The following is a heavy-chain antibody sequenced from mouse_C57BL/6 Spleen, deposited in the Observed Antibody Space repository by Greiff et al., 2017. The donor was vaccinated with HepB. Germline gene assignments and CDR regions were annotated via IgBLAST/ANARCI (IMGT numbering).Heavy chain of an antibody. D-gene: IGHD2-13*01. V-gene: IGHV1-63*01. J-gene: IGHJ2*01. Sequence: QVQLQQSGAELVRPGTSVKMSCKASGYTFTNYWIGWAKQRPGHGLEWIGDIYPGGGYTNYNEKFKGKATLTADKSSSTAYMQFSSLTSEDSAIYYCARRDYWALDYWGQGTTLTVSS. CDR3: ARRDYWALDY. CDR1: GYTFTNYW. CDR2: IYPGGGYT.